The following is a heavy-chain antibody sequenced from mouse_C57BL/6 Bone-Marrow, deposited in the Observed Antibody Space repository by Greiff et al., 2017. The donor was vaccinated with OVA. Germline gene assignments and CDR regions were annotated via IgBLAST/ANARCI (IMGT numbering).Heavy chain of an antibody. Sequence: QVRLQQSGAELVKPGASVKLSCKASGYTFTSYWMQWVKQRPGQGLEWIGEIDPSDSYTNYNQKFKGKATLTVDTSSSTAYMQLSSLTSEDSAVYYCARGDDDAMDYWGQGTSVTVSS. CDR2: IDPSDSYT. D-gene: IGHD2-12*01. V-gene: IGHV1-50*01. J-gene: IGHJ4*01. CDR1: GYTFTSYW. CDR3: ARGDDDAMDY.